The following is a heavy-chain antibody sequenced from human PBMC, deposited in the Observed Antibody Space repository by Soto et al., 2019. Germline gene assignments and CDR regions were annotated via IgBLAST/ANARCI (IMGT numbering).Heavy chain of an antibody. CDR2: IKQDGSEK. CDR1: GFSFSSYW. D-gene: IGHD1-26*01. V-gene: IGHV3-7*01. Sequence: GGPLRLSFAAAGFSFSSYWVSWGRQAPGKGLEWFANIKQDGSEKYYLDSVKGRFTISRDNAKNSLYLQMNSLRAEDTAVYYCASSSVGAVPLDYWGQGTLVTVSS. CDR3: ASSSVGAVPLDY. J-gene: IGHJ4*02.